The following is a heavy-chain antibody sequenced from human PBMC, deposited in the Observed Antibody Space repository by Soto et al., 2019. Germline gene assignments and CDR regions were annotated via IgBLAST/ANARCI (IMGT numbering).Heavy chain of an antibody. CDR3: ARDRSTSRSDRRSFHC. D-gene: IGHD6-13*01. CDR2: INPSGGST. J-gene: IGHJ4*02. Sequence: ASVKVSCKASGYTFTSYYMHWVRQAPGQGLEWMGIINPSGGSTSYAQKFQGRVTMTRDTSTSTVYMELSSLRSEDTAVYYCARDRSTSRSDRRSFHCWGQGTLVTVSS. CDR1: GYTFTSYY. V-gene: IGHV1-46*01.